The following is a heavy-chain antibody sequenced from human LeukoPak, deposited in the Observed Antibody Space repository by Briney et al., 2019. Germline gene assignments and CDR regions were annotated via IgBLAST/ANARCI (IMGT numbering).Heavy chain of an antibody. CDR3: AKGGVITTSPRFGY. CDR1: GFTFSSYA. D-gene: IGHD3-22*01. J-gene: IGHJ4*02. CDR2: ISGSGGST. V-gene: IGHV3-23*01. Sequence: GGSLRLSCAAPGFTFSSYAMSWVRQAPGRGLEWVSAISGSGGSTYYADSVKGRFTISRDNSKNTLYLQMNSLRAEDTAVYYCAKGGVITTSPRFGYWGQGTLVTVSS.